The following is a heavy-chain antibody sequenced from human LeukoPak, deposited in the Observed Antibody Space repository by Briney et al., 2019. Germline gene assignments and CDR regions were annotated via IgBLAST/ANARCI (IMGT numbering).Heavy chain of an antibody. CDR3: ARSFYGGNSDY. V-gene: IGHV4-59*01. Sequence: SETLSLTCTVSGGSISSYYWSWIRQPPGKGLEWIGYIHFSGSTSYNPSLKSRVTISVDTSKNHFSLKLSSVTAADTAISYCARSFYGGNSDYWGQGTLLTVSS. CDR1: GGSISSYY. J-gene: IGHJ4*02. D-gene: IGHD4-23*01. CDR2: IHFSGST.